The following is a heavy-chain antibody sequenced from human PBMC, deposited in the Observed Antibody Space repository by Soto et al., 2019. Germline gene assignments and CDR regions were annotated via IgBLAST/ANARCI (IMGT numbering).Heavy chain of an antibody. CDR3: ARGAMGNYYNDY. D-gene: IGHD3-10*01. J-gene: IGHJ4*02. V-gene: IGHV3-74*01. Sequence: EVQLVESGGGLVQSGASLRLSCAASGFTFSSYCMHWVRQAPGKGLVWVSRIKGDGISTNYADSVKGRFTISRDNAKDTVFLQMNGLSADDTAVYYCARGAMGNYYNDYWGQGTLVTVSS. CDR1: GFTFSSYC. CDR2: IKGDGIST.